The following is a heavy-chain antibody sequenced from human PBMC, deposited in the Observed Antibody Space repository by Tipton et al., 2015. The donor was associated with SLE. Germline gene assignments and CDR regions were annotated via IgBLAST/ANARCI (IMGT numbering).Heavy chain of an antibody. CDR3: AIPTVGATGGFDS. V-gene: IGHV4-59*12. CDR1: GASISGYF. CDR2: VYSGGNT. Sequence: TLSLTCIVSGASISGYFWSWIRQPPGKGLEWIGTVYSGGNTYHIPSLKTRVTISVDTSRNQFSLKLTSVTAADTAVYYCAIPTVGATGGFDSWGHGTLVIVSS. D-gene: IGHD1-26*01. J-gene: IGHJ4*01.